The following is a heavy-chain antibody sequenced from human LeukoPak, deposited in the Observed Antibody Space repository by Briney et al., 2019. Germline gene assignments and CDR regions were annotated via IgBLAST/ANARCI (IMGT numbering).Heavy chain of an antibody. CDR1: GGSISSGSYY. J-gene: IGHJ4*02. CDR3: AREGYCTNGVYCFDY. D-gene: IGHD2-8*01. Sequence: PSETLSLTCTVSGGSISSGSYYWSWIRQPAGKGLEWIGRIYTSGSTYYNPSLKSRVTISVDTSKNQFSLKLSSVTAADTAVYYCAREGYCTNGVYCFDYWGQGTLVTVSS. V-gene: IGHV4-61*02. CDR2: IYTSGST.